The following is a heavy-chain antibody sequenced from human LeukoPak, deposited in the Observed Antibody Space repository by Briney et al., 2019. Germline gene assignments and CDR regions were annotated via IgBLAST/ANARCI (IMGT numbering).Heavy chain of an antibody. CDR3: ARRGSGAHSGYDFWTRNKPFDY. Sequence: SETLSLTCTVSGGSISSSSYYWGWIRQPPGKGLEWIGSIYYSGSTYYDPSLKSRVTISVDTSKNQFSLKLSSVTAADTAVYYCARRGSGAHSGYDFWTRNKPFDYWGQGTLVTVSS. V-gene: IGHV4-39*01. CDR1: GGSISSSSYY. D-gene: IGHD5-12*01. J-gene: IGHJ4*02. CDR2: IYYSGST.